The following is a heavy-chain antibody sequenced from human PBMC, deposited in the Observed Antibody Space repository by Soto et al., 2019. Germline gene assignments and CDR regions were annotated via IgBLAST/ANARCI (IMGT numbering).Heavy chain of an antibody. CDR1: GFTFRNYA. Sequence: VQLLESGGGLVQPGGSLRLSCAASGFTFRNYAMTWVRKVLGRGLEWVSSITPGGSTSYYTDSVKGRFTISRDNSKNTLFLQMNSLRVEDTALYYCAKYLVEPGTRQFDYWGQGTLVTVSS. V-gene: IGHV3-23*05. J-gene: IGHJ4*02. D-gene: IGHD2-2*01. CDR3: AKYLVEPGTRQFDY. CDR2: ITPGGSTS.